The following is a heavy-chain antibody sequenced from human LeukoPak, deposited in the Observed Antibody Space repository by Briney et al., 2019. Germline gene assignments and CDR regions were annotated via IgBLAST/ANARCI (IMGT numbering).Heavy chain of an antibody. J-gene: IGHJ4*02. V-gene: IGHV3-43*02. Sequence: GGSLRLSCAASGFTFDDYAMHWVRQAPGKGLEWVSLISGDGGSTYYADSVKGRFTISRDNSKNSLYLQMNSLRTEDTALYYCAKDTWELPTSLSRYGDFDYWGQGTLVTVFS. CDR3: AKDTWELPTSLSRYGDFDY. D-gene: IGHD1-26*01. CDR2: ISGDGGST. CDR1: GFTFDDYA.